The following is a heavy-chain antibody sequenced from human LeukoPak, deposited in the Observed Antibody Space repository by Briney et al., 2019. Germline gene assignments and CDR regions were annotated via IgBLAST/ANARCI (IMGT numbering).Heavy chain of an antibody. D-gene: IGHD5-24*01. Sequence: ASVKVSCKASVGTFSSYDICWVRQAPGQGLEWMGGIIPIFGTANYAQKFQGSVTITSDESTSTAYMELSSLRSEDTAVYYCARVIDGYSYYFDYWGQGTLVTVSS. CDR2: IIPIFGTA. V-gene: IGHV1-69*01. CDR1: VGTFSSYD. J-gene: IGHJ4*02. CDR3: ARVIDGYSYYFDY.